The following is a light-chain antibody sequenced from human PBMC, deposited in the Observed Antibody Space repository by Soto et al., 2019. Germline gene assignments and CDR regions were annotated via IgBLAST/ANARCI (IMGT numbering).Light chain of an antibody. CDR2: KAS. CDR1: QSISSW. V-gene: IGKV1-5*03. CDR3: QQYNSYSWT. J-gene: IGKJ1*01. Sequence: DIQMTQSPSTLSASVGDRVTITCRASQSISSWLAWYQQKPGKAPKLLIYKASSLESGVPSRFSGSGSGTEFTLTISSLQPDDFETYYCQQYNSYSWTFGPGTKVDIX.